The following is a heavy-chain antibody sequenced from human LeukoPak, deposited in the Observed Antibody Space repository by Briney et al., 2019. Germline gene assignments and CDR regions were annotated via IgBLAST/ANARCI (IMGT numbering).Heavy chain of an antibody. CDR3: ARHLIRELLWFGETRDAFDI. Sequence: GGSLQISCKGSGYSFTSYWIGWVRQMPGKGLEWMGIIYPGDSDTRYSPSFQGQVTISADKSISTAYLQWSSLKASDTAMYYCARHLIRELLWFGETRDAFDIWGQGTMVTVSS. J-gene: IGHJ3*02. CDR1: GYSFTSYW. CDR2: IYPGDSDT. D-gene: IGHD3-10*01. V-gene: IGHV5-51*01.